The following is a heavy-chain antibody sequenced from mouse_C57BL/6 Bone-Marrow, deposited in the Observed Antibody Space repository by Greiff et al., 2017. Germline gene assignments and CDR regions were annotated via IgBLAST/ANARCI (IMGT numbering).Heavy chain of an antibody. D-gene: IGHD2-2*01. CDR3: ARREIYYGYDGDYLDY. CDR1: GYTFTDYA. CDR2: ISTYYGDA. Sequence: SGPELVRPGVSVKISCKGSGYTFTDYAMHWVKQSHAKSLEWIGVISTYYGDASYNQKFKDKATMTVDKTSSTAYMELARLTSEDSAVYYCARREIYYGYDGDYLDYWGQGTTLTVSS. V-gene: IGHV1-67*01. J-gene: IGHJ2*01.